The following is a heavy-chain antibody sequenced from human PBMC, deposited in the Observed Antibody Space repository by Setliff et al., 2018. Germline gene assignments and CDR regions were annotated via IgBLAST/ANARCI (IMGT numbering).Heavy chain of an antibody. J-gene: IGHJ6*02. CDR2: ISWNSGIV. V-gene: IGHV3-20*04. Sequence: GGSLRLSCAASGFTFSRYWMSWVRQAPGKGLEWVSGISWNSGIVAYADSVKGRFTISRDNAKNSLYLQMNSLRAEDTAVYYCARDHAYGSRFYYYYYGMDVWGQGTTVTV. CDR1: GFTFSRYW. CDR3: ARDHAYGSRFYYYYYGMDV. D-gene: IGHD3-10*01.